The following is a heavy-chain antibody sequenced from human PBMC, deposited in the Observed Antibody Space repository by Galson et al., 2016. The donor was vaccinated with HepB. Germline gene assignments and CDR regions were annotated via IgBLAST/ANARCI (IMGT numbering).Heavy chain of an antibody. J-gene: IGHJ5*02. CDR1: GGSISSGDYY. D-gene: IGHD6-13*01. Sequence: TLSLTCPVSGGSISSGDYYWRWIRQPPGKGLEWIGYFYYSGTTYYNPSLKSRSTLSVDTSMNQFSLKLSSVTAADTAVYYCARVHLGSNWSNNWFDPWGQGTLTPSPQ. CDR3: ARVHLGSNWSNNWFDP. V-gene: IGHV4-30-4*01. CDR2: FYYSGTT.